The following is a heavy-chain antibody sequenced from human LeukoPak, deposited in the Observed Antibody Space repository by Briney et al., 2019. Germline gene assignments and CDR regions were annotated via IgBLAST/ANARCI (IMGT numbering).Heavy chain of an antibody. CDR1: GGSISSYY. CDR2: IYYSGST. J-gene: IGHJ4*02. Sequence: SETLSLTCTVSGGSISSYYWSWIRQPPGKGLEWIGYIYYSGSTNYNPSLKSRVTISVDTSKNQFSLKLSSVTAADTAVYYCARSHSSSWYSLSFDYWGQGTLVTVSS. V-gene: IGHV4-59*08. D-gene: IGHD6-13*01. CDR3: ARSHSSSWYSLSFDY.